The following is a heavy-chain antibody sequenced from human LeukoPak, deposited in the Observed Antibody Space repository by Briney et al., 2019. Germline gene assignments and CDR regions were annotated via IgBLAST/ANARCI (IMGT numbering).Heavy chain of an antibody. CDR3: ARDRRWLQHNNWFDP. CDR2: IYTSGST. CDR1: GGSISSGSYY. J-gene: IGHJ5*02. Sequence: PSQTLSLTCTVPGGSISSGSYYRSWIRQPAGKGLEWIGRIYTSGSTNYNPSLKSRVTISVDTSKNQFSLKLSSVTAADTAVYYCARDRRWLQHNNWFDPWGQGTLVTVSS. V-gene: IGHV4-61*02. D-gene: IGHD5-24*01.